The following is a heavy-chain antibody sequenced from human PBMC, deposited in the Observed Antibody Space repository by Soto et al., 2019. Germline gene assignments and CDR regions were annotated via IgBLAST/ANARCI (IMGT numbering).Heavy chain of an antibody. Sequence: QVQLVQSGAEVKKPGASVKLSCRTSGYTFTHYYIHWVRQAPGQGLEWLAIINPASGSTNYAQDLLGRVTLTMDTSTTTVYMELSGLRAEDTAIFYCARDLAAGVHWGQGTLVTVSS. J-gene: IGHJ4*02. CDR2: INPASGST. CDR1: GYTFTHYY. CDR3: ARDLAAGVH. V-gene: IGHV1-46*04. D-gene: IGHD6-25*01.